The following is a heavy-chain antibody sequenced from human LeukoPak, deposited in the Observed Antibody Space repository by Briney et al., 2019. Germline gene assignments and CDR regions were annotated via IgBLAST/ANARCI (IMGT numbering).Heavy chain of an antibody. CDR3: ASIVGRDPS. V-gene: IGHV4-30-4*01. J-gene: IGHJ4*02. CDR2: IYYSGST. D-gene: IGHD3-22*01. CDR1: GGSISSGDYY. Sequence: SETLSLTCTVSGGSISSGDYYWSWIRQPPGTGLEWIGYIYYSGSTYYNPSLKSRVIISADTSKNQFSLKLSSVTAADTAVYYCASIVGRDPSWGQGTLVTVSS.